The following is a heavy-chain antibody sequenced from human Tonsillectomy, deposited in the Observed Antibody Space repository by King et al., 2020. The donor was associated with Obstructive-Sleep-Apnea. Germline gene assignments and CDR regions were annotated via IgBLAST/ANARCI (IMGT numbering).Heavy chain of an antibody. Sequence: VQLVESGGGVVQPGGSLRLSCAASGFTFSSYAMHWVRQAPGKGLEWVAFIQYDGTNKYYADSVKGRFTISRDNSKNTLYLQMNSLRAEDTAVYYCANDHIYYYDSIGYHYADYWGQGTLVTVSS. CDR2: IQYDGTNK. D-gene: IGHD3-22*01. CDR3: ANDHIYYYDSIGYHYADY. CDR1: GFTFSSYA. J-gene: IGHJ4*02. V-gene: IGHV3-30*02.